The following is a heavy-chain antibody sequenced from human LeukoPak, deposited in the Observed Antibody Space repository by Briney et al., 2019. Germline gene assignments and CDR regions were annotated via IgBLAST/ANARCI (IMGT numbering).Heavy chain of an antibody. CDR2: INHSGST. CDR3: ARGPPYYDIMTGPQPPRGAFDI. Sequence: SETLSLTCAVYGGSFSGYYWSWIRHPPGKGLEWIGEINHSGSTNDNPSVESRVTISLDTSKNQFSLMLSSLTAADTAVYYWARGPPYYDIMTGPQPPRGAFDIWGQGTLVTVSS. D-gene: IGHD3-9*01. J-gene: IGHJ3*02. V-gene: IGHV4-34*01. CDR1: GGSFSGYY.